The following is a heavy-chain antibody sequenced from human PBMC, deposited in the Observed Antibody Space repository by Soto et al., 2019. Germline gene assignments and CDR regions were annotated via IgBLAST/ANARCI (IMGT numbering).Heavy chain of an antibody. CDR2: KYYRSKWYN. CDR1: GDSVSSNSAA. V-gene: IGHV6-1*01. CDR3: ASCRDIYGASCAHFHX. J-gene: IGHJ4*02. Sequence: SQSLSLTCAISGDSVSSNSAAWNWIRQSPSRGLECLGSKYYRSKWYNDYAVSVKSRITINPDTSKNQISLQLNSVTPEDTAVYYCASCRDIYGASCAHFHXWGLAILVTVSX. D-gene: IGHD5-12*01.